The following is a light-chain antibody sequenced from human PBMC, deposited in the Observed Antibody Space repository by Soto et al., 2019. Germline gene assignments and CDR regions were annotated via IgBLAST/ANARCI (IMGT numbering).Light chain of an antibody. CDR2: EVS. CDR3: FSYTSSGTYV. J-gene: IGLJ1*01. CDR1: SSDVGNYKY. Sequence: QSALTQPASVSGSPGQSITISCTGTSSDVGNYKYVSWYQQHPGKAPKLMIYEVSNRPSGVSNRFSGSKSGNTASLTISGLQAEGETDYYCFSYTSSGTYVFGTGTK. V-gene: IGLV2-14*01.